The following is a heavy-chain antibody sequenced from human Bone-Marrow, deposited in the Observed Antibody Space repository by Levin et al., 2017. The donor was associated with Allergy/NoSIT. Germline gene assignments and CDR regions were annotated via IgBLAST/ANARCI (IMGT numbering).Heavy chain of an antibody. CDR1: GFAFNNGW. J-gene: IGHJ6*03. D-gene: IGHD2-2*01. V-gene: IGHV3-15*01. CDR3: ATMMPADDYYFYSMDV. CDR2: MTSFTAGGTT. Sequence: GESLKISCAASGFAFNNGWMSWVRQAPGKGLGWVGRMTSFTAGGTTDYAAPVKGRFTISRDDSKNTLYLQMNSLKTEDTAVYYCATMMPADDYYFYSMDVWGKGTPVTVSS.